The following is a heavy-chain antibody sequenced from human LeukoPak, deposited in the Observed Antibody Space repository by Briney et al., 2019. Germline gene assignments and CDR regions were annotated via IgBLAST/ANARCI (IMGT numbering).Heavy chain of an antibody. J-gene: IGHJ4*02. V-gene: IGHV3-23*01. D-gene: IGHD3-10*01. CDR1: RFTFRSYA. Sequence: PGGSLRLSCAASRFTFRSYAMTLVRQAPVKGLEWFSRISGIGGTTYYADAVKGRFTISRDDPNNTLYLQMNSLKAEDTDVYYCAKGDYYALDYWGQGTLVTVSS. CDR2: ISGIGGTT. CDR3: AKGDYYALDY.